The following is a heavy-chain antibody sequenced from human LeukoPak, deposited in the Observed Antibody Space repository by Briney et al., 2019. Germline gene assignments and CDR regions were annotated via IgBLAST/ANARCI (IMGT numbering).Heavy chain of an antibody. J-gene: IGHJ4*02. V-gene: IGHV3-53*01. CDR3: ARDPSSSQFL. CDR2: IYSDGST. D-gene: IGHD6-13*01. CDR1: GFTFSSFG. Sequence: GGSLRLSCVASGFTFSSFGMHWVRQAPGKGLEWVSVIYSDGSTYYADSVKGRFTISRDNSKNTLYLQMDSLRAEDTAVYYCARDPSSSQFLWGQGTLVTVSS.